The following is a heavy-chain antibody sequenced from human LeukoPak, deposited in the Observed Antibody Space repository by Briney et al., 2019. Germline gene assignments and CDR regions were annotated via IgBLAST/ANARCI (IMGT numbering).Heavy chain of an antibody. D-gene: IGHD6-6*01. CDR3: ARDSSSSLGQNWFDP. CDR1: GGTFSSYA. J-gene: IGHJ5*02. Sequence: ASVKVSCKASGGTFSSYAISWVRQAPGQGLEWMGGIIPIFGTANYAQKFQGRVTITTDESTSTAYMELSSLRSEDTAVYYCARDSSSSLGQNWFDPWGQGTLVTVSS. CDR2: IIPIFGTA. V-gene: IGHV1-69*05.